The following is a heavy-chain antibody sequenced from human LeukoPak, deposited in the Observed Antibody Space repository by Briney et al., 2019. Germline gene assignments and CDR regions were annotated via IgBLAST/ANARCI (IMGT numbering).Heavy chain of an antibody. CDR3: ARESGGFDI. CDR2: ISYDGGNK. CDR1: GFTFSSYW. J-gene: IGHJ3*02. V-gene: IGHV3-30-3*01. D-gene: IGHD4-23*01. Sequence: GGSLRLSCAASGFTFSSYWMHWVRQAPGKGLEWVAVISYDGGNKYYADSVKGRFTISRDNFKNTLSLQVNSLRAEDTAVYYCARESGGFDIWGPGTIVTVSS.